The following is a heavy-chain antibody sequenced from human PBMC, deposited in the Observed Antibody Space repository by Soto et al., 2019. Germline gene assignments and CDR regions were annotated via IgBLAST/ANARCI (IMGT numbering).Heavy chain of an antibody. CDR1: GGSISSSSYY. CDR3: ARPGDRAMVTLYFDY. J-gene: IGHJ4*02. CDR2: IYYSGST. D-gene: IGHD5-18*01. Sequence: SETLSLTCTVSGGSISSSSYYWGWIRQPPGKGLEWIGSIYYSGSTYYNPSLKSRVTISVDTSKNQFSLKLSSVTAADTAVYYCARPGDRAMVTLYFDYWGQGTLVTAPQ. V-gene: IGHV4-39*01.